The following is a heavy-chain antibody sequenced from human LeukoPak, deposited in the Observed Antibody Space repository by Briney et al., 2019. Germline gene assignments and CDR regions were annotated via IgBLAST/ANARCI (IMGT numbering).Heavy chain of an antibody. CDR3: ARGLGSSDCSELTWPMISF. V-gene: IGHV1-8*01. D-gene: IGHD2-15*01. CDR2: MNPNSGDT. CDR1: GYTFTNYE. Sequence: ASVKVSCKASGYTFTNYEINWVRQATGHGLEWMGWMNPNSGDTAYAQKFQGRITMTRSTSITTAYMELSDLRSDDTAVYYCARGLGSSDCSELTWPMISFWGQGTQVTVFS. J-gene: IGHJ4*02.